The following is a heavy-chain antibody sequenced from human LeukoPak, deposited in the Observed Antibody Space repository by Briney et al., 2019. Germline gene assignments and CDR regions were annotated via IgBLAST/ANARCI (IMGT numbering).Heavy chain of an antibody. D-gene: IGHD6-13*01. CDR1: GFNFNNYW. Sequence: GGSLRLACAASGFNFNNYWMHWVRQTPGKGLEWVSAISGSGGSTYYADSVKGRFTISRDNSKNTLYLQMNSLRAEDTAVYYCAKDQAAAGYYYYGMDVWGQGTTVTVSS. CDR2: ISGSGGST. V-gene: IGHV3-23*01. CDR3: AKDQAAAGYYYYGMDV. J-gene: IGHJ6*02.